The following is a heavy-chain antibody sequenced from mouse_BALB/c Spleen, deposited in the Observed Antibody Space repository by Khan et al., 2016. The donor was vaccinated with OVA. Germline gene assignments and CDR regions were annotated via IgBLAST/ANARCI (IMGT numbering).Heavy chain of an antibody. V-gene: IGHV3-2*02. CDR3: ARTARIKY. Sequence: EVQLQESGPGLVKPSQSLSLTCTVTGYSITSGYGWNWIRQFPGNKLEWMGYISYSGSTNYNPSLTSRISCTRDTSQNQFFLQLNSVPTEDTATYYCARTARIKYWGQGTTLTLAS. D-gene: IGHD1-2*01. CDR1: GYSITSGYG. CDR2: ISYSGST. J-gene: IGHJ2*01.